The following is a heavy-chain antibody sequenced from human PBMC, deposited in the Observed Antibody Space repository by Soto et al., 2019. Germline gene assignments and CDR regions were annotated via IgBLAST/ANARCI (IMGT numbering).Heavy chain of an antibody. D-gene: IGHD2-15*01. J-gene: IGHJ4*02. CDR3: ARVMLGGHSDY. CDR1: GYTFTNNV. Sequence: QVQLVQSGAEVKKPGASVTVSCKASGYTFTNNVINCVRQAPGQGLEWMGWMNPNSGNTGYAQKLQDRVTMTSNTSIRTAYIDLSSLSSDDTAVYYCARVMLGGHSDYWGQGTMVTVSS. V-gene: IGHV1-8*01. CDR2: MNPNSGNT.